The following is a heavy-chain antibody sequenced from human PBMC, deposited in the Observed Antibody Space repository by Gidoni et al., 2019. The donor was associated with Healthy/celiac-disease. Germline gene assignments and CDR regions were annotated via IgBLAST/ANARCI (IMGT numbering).Heavy chain of an antibody. CDR1: GFPFSSYA. CDR2: ISGSGGST. V-gene: IGHV3-23*01. CDR3: AKTPITYYYDSSGYYYFDY. J-gene: IGHJ4*02. Sequence: EVQLLESGGGLVQPGGSLRLSCAASGFPFSSYALSWVRQAPGKGLGWGSAISGSGGSTYYADSVKGRFTISRDNSKNTLYLQMNSLRAEDTAVYYCAKTPITYYYDSSGYYYFDYWGQGTLVTVSS. D-gene: IGHD3-22*01.